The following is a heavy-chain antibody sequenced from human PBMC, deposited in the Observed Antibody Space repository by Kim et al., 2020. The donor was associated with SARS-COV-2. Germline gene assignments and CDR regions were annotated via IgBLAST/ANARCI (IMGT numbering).Heavy chain of an antibody. CDR1: GYTFTSYD. CDR3: ARVQIGPNRRGYSYGFCGMDV. V-gene: IGHV1-8*01. D-gene: IGHD5-18*01. J-gene: IGHJ6*02. Sequence: ASVKVSCKASGYTFTSYDINWVRQATGQGLEWMGWMNPNSGNTGYAQKFQGRVTMTRNTSISTAYMELSSLRSEDTAVYYCARVQIGPNRRGYSYGFCGMDVWGQGTTVTVSS. CDR2: MNPNSGNT.